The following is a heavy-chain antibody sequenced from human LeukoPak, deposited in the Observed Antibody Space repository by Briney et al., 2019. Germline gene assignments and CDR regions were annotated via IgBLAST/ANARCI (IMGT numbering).Heavy chain of an antibody. Sequence: ASVKVSCKASGYTFTGYYMHWVRQAPGQGLEWMGWINPNSGGTNYAQKFQGRVTMTRDTSISTAYMELSRLRSDDTAVYYCARTNTYYYDSSGYYHQDPFGYWGQGTLVTVSS. CDR3: ARTNTYYYDSSGYYHQDPFGY. D-gene: IGHD3-22*01. J-gene: IGHJ4*02. V-gene: IGHV1-2*02. CDR1: GYTFTGYY. CDR2: INPNSGGT.